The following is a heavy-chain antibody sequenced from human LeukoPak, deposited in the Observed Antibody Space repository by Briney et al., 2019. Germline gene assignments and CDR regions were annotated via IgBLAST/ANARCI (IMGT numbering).Heavy chain of an antibody. V-gene: IGHV4-39*01. CDR1: GDSINRSSSY. Sequence: TSETLSLTCTVSGDSINRSSSYWGWVRQPPGKGLEWIGIIYKTGSASYYAPLKSRVTISVDKSKNQFFLNLSSVTAADTAVYYCARTYSGSYSDPLWGQGTLVTVSS. CDR3: ARTYSGSYSDPL. D-gene: IGHD1-26*01. CDR2: IYKTGSA. J-gene: IGHJ4*02.